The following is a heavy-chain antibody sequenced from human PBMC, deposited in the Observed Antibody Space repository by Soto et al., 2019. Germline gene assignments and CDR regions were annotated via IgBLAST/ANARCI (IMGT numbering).Heavy chain of an antibody. CDR1: GFTFSSYS. CDR3: ATRERDGYNYYFDH. V-gene: IGHV3-21*01. J-gene: IGHJ4*02. Sequence: GGSLRLSCAASGFTFSSYSMNWVRQAPGKGLEWVSSISSSSSYIDYADSVKGRFTISRDNAKNSLYLQMNSLRAEDTAVYYCATRERDGYNYYFDHWGQGTLVTVSS. D-gene: IGHD5-12*01. CDR2: ISSSSSYI.